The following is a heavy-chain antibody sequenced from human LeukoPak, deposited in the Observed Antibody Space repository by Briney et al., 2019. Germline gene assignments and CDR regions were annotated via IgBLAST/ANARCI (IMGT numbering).Heavy chain of an antibody. CDR2: IYYSGST. V-gene: IGHV4-59*08. CDR3: ARHVYSYGYGDFDY. CDR1: GGSISSYY. Sequence: ASETLSLTCTVSGGSISSYYWSWIRQPPGKGLEWIGYIYYSGSTNYNPSLKSRVTISVDTSKNQFSLKLSSVTAADTAVYYCARHVYSYGYGDFDYWGQGTLVTVSS. D-gene: IGHD5-18*01. J-gene: IGHJ4*02.